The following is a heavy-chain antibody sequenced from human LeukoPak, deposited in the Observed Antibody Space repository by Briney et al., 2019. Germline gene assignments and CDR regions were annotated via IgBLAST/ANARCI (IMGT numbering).Heavy chain of an antibody. CDR1: GGSICNDKW. D-gene: IGHD6-13*01. V-gene: IGHV4-4*02. Sequence: PSGTLSLTCAVSGGSICNDKWWSWVRQSPVKGLEWIGEMYHSGSTNYNPSLKSRVTISVDKSNNQFSLRLISVTAADTAMYYCATGTSWYYYYWGQGTLVTVSS. J-gene: IGHJ4*02. CDR3: ATGTSWYYYY. CDR2: MYHSGST.